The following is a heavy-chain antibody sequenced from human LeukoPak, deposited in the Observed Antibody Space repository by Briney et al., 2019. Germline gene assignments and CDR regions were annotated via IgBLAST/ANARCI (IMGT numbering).Heavy chain of an antibody. CDR1: GGSISSGSYY. D-gene: IGHD3-3*01. J-gene: IGHJ4*02. CDR3: ATIMGPYDFWSGYYRDY. V-gene: IGHV4-61*02. Sequence: SETLSLTCTVSGGSISSGSYYWSWMRPPAGKGLEWIGRIYTSGSTNYNPSLKSRVTISVDTSKNQLSLKLSSVTAADTAVYYCATIMGPYDFWSGYYRDYWGQGTLVTVSS. CDR2: IYTSGST.